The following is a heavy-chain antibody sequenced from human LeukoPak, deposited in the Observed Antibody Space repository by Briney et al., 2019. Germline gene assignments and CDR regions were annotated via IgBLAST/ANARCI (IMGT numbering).Heavy chain of an antibody. Sequence: SETLSLTCAVSGYSISSGYYLGWIRPPPGKGLEWIGRIYLSGSTYYNPSLNRRVTISVDTSKNQFSLKLSSVTAADTAVYYCARVPVVEMATISDYWGQGTLVAVSS. V-gene: IGHV4-38-2*01. CDR2: IYLSGST. D-gene: IGHD5-24*01. CDR3: ARVPVVEMATISDY. CDR1: GYSISSGYY. J-gene: IGHJ4*02.